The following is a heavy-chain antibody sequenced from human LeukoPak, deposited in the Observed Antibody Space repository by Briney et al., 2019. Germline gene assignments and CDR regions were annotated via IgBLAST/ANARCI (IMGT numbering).Heavy chain of an antibody. CDR2: ISAYNGNT. J-gene: IGHJ4*02. Sequence: ASVKVSCKASGYTFTSYGISWVRQAPGQGLEWMGWISAYNGNTNYAQKLQGRVTMTTDTSTSTAYMELRSLRSDDTAVYYCARGPALGYDSSGYFDYWGQGTLVTVSS. CDR1: GYTFTSYG. V-gene: IGHV1-18*01. D-gene: IGHD3-22*01. CDR3: ARGPALGYDSSGYFDY.